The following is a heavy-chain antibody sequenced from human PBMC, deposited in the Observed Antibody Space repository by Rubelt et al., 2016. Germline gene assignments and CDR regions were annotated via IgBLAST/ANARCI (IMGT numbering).Heavy chain of an antibody. J-gene: IGHJ4*02. V-gene: IGHV7-4-1*02. D-gene: IGHD1-14*01. Sequence: QVHLVQSGAEVKKPGASVRVSCEASGYTFTSYGISWVRQAPGQGLEWMGWISTKTGNPTYAQGFTGRIVLSLGAAVNTAYLQISSLKAEDTAVYYCAREVLRGDYWGQGTLVTVSS. CDR2: ISTKTGNP. CDR1: GYTFTSYG. CDR3: AREVLRGDY.